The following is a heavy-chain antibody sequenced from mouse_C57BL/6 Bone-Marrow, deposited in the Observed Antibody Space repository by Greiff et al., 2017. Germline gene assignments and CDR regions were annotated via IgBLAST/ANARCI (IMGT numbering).Heavy chain of an antibody. CDR1: GFTFSNYW. Sequence: EVQLVESGGGLVQPGGSMKLSCVASGFTFSNYWMNWVRQSPEKGLEWVAQIRLKSDNYATHYAESVKGRFTISRDDSKSSVYLQMNNLRAEDTGIYYCTVYYGNYLFAYWGQGTLVTVAA. V-gene: IGHV6-3*01. D-gene: IGHD2-1*01. J-gene: IGHJ3*01. CDR2: IRLKSDNYAT. CDR3: TVYYGNYLFAY.